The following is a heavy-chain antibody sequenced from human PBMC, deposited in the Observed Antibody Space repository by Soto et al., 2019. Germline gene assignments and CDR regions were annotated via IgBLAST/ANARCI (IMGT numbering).Heavy chain of an antibody. CDR1: FGAISTYY. CDR2: IYSSGST. D-gene: IGHD3-3*01. Sequence: PSETLSLTCTVSFGAISTYYWPWIRQPAGKGLEWIGRIYSSGSTKYNPSLQSRVTMSLDTSNNQFSLRLTSVTAADTAVYYCATGHRFSDWFDPWGQGTLVTVSS. J-gene: IGHJ5*02. V-gene: IGHV4-4*07. CDR3: ATGHRFSDWFDP.